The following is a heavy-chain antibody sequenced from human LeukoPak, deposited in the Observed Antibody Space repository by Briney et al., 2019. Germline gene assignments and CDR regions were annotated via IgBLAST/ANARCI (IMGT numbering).Heavy chain of an antibody. J-gene: IGHJ3*02. D-gene: IGHD1-26*01. CDR3: ARAPYSGSYGAFDI. V-gene: IGHV4-59*01. Sequence: SETLSLTCTVSNGSISSFYWIWIRQPPGKGLEWIGYISYSGSTNYNPSLKSRVTISEDTSKNQFSLKLTSVTAADTAVYYCARAPYSGSYGAFDIWGQGTMVTVSS. CDR1: NGSISSFY. CDR2: ISYSGST.